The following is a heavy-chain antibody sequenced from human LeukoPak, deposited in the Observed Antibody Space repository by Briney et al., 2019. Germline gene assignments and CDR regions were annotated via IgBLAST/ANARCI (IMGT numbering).Heavy chain of an antibody. Sequence: GASVKVSCKASGYTFTSYGISWVRQAPGQGLEWMGWISAYNGNTNYAQKLQGRVTMTTDTSTSTAYMEVSSLRSEDTAVYCCVAVWFGELIEDYWGQGTLVTVSS. CDR3: VAVWFGELIEDY. J-gene: IGHJ4*02. D-gene: IGHD3-10*01. CDR2: ISAYNGNT. V-gene: IGHV1-18*01. CDR1: GYTFTSYG.